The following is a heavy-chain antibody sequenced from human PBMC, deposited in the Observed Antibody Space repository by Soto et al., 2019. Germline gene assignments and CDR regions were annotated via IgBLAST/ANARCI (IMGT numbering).Heavy chain of an antibody. V-gene: IGHV1-46*01. CDR1: GYTFINYY. D-gene: IGHD6-13*01. CDR3: ARDLAAGDL. CDR2: INPMGGST. Sequence: GASVKVSCKASGYTFINYYIHWVRQAPGQGLGWMAIINPMGGSTNYAQEFQGRVALTSDTSTGTVYMELSSLRFEDTVLFYCARDLAAGDLWGQGTLVTVSS. J-gene: IGHJ4*02.